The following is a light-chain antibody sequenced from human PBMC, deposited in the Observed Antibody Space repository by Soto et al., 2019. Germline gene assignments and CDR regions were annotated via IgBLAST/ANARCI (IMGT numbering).Light chain of an antibody. V-gene: IGKV3-20*01. CDR3: QQFASSPRT. CDR1: QSVATSQ. Sequence: EIVLTQSPGTLSLSPGERATLFCRASQSVATSQLAWYQQKPGQAPRLLIGASSRATGVPDRFIASGSGTAFTLTISRLEPEYFAVYYCQQFASSPRTFGRGTTVEIK. J-gene: IGKJ1*01. CDR2: GAS.